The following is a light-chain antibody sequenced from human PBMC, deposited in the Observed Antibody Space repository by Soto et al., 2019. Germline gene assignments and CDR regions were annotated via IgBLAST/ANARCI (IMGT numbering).Light chain of an antibody. CDR2: GAS. CDR1: QSINSRY. CDR3: QQFGSSPGFT. V-gene: IGKV3-20*01. Sequence: EIVLTQSPGTLSLSPGERATLSCRASQSINSRYLAWYQQKPGQAPRPLIYGASSRATAIPERFSGSGSGTDFTLTISRLEPEDFAVYYCQQFGSSPGFTFGPGTKVDIK. J-gene: IGKJ3*01.